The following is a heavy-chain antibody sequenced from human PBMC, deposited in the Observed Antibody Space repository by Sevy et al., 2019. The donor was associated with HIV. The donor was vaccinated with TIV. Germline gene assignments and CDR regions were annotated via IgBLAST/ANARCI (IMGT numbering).Heavy chain of an antibody. J-gene: IGHJ4*02. Sequence: GGSLRLSCAASGFTFSSYSMNWVRQAPGKGLEWVSSISSSRSYIYYADSVKGRFTISRDNSKKSLYLQMNSLRAEDTAVYYCARVGHYGGNAFDYWGGGTMITVSS. D-gene: IGHD4-17*01. CDR1: GFTFSSYS. CDR3: ARVGHYGGNAFDY. CDR2: ISSSRSYI. V-gene: IGHV3-21*01.